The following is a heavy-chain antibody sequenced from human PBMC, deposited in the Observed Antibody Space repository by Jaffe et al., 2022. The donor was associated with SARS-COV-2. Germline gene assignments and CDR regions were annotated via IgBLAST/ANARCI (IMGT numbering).Heavy chain of an antibody. J-gene: IGHJ4*02. CDR3: ARDSQWLVPLDY. Sequence: EVQLVESGGGLVQPGGSLRLSCAASGFTFSSYEMNWVRQAPGKGLEWVSYISSSGSTIYYADSVKGRFTISRDNAKNSLYLQMNSLRAEDTAVYYCARDSQWLVPLDYWGQGTLVTVSS. D-gene: IGHD6-19*01. CDR2: ISSSGSTI. V-gene: IGHV3-48*03. CDR1: GFTFSSYE.